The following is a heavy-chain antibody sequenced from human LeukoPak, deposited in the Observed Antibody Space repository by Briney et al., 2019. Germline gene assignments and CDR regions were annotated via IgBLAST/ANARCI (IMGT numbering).Heavy chain of an antibody. J-gene: IGHJ4*02. V-gene: IGHV4-34*01. CDR1: GGSFSGYY. D-gene: IGHD5-18*01. CDR3: ARAPKVRAGYSYGYGRRFDY. Sequence: PSETLSLTCAVYGGSFSGYYWSWIRQPPGKGLEWIGEINHSGSTNYSPSLKSRVTISVDTSKNQFSLKLSSVTAADTAVYYCARAPKVRAGYSYGYGRRFDYWGQGTLVTVSS. CDR2: INHSGST.